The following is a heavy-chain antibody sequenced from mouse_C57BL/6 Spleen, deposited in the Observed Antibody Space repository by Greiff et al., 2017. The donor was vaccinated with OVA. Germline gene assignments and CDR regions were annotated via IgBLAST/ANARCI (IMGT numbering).Heavy chain of an antibody. CDR1: GYSITSGYY. Sequence: ESGPGLVKPSQSLSLTCSVTGYSITSGYYWNWIRQFPGNKLEWMGYISYDGSNNYNPSLKNRISITRDTSKNQIFLKLKSVTTEDTATYYGARESTTVVAWRGYFDYWGQGTTLTVSS. D-gene: IGHD1-1*01. J-gene: IGHJ2*01. V-gene: IGHV3-6*01. CDR2: ISYDGSN. CDR3: ARESTTVVAWRGYFDY.